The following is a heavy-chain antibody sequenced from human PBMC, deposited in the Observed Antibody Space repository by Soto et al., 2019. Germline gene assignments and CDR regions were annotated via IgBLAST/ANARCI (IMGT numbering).Heavy chain of an antibody. V-gene: IGHV4-39*01. D-gene: IGHD5-12*01. CDR3: ARHRGPTGPNY. J-gene: IGHJ4*02. CDR1: GDSISSNNYY. Sequence: QLQLQESGPGLVKPSETLSLTCTVSGDSISSNNYYWGWIRQPPGKGLEWSGSMHHSGNTYHNPSLKGRVTISVDTSKNQLPLNLRSVTAADTAVYYCARHRGPTGPNYWGQGTLVTVSS. CDR2: MHHSGNT.